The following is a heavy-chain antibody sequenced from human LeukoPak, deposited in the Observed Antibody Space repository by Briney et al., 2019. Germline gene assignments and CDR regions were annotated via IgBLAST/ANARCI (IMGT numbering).Heavy chain of an antibody. V-gene: IGHV1-18*01. Sequence: ASVKVSCKASGYTFTSYGISWVRQAPGQGLEWMGWISAYNGNTNYARKLQGRVTMTTDTSTSTAYMELRSLRSDDTAVYYCARAPLWFGELLPPYFDYWGQGTLVTVSS. D-gene: IGHD3-10*01. J-gene: IGHJ4*02. CDR2: ISAYNGNT. CDR3: ARAPLWFGELLPPYFDY. CDR1: GYTFTSYG.